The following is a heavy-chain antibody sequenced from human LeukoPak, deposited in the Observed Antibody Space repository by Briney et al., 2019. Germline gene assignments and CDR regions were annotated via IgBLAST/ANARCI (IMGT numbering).Heavy chain of an antibody. D-gene: IGHD1-26*01. Sequence: GRSLRLSCAASGFTFSSYGMHWVRQAPGKGLEWVAVIWYDGSNKYYADSVKGRFTISRDNAKNSLYLQMNSLRAEDTAVYYCARDKVVGATYFDYWGQGTLVTVSS. CDR1: GFTFSSYG. V-gene: IGHV3-33*01. CDR3: ARDKVVGATYFDY. CDR2: IWYDGSNK. J-gene: IGHJ4*02.